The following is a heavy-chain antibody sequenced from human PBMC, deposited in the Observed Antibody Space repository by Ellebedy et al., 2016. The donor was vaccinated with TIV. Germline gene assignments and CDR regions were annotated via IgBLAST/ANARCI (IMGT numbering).Heavy chain of an antibody. CDR3: ARGRGQLWLGYYYYYGMDV. V-gene: IGHV4-39*02. J-gene: IGHJ6*02. Sequence: MPSETLSLTCTVSGGSINSSLYYWVWLRQSPGKGREWIGSIYYSGTPYYNPSLKGRTAISIDPTKSNFSLKLISVTAADTAVFYCARGRGQLWLGYYYYYGMDVWGQGTTVTVSS. CDR2: IYYSGTP. CDR1: GGSINSSLYY. D-gene: IGHD5-18*01.